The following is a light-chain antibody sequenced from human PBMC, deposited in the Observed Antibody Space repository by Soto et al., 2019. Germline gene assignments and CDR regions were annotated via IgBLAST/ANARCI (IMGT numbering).Light chain of an antibody. V-gene: IGKV1-13*02. CDR2: DVS. CDR3: QQFNTYPIT. J-gene: IGKJ5*01. CDR1: QDIRGA. Sequence: AIQLTQSPSSLSASVGDRVTITCRASQDIRGALAWYQQKPGKPPKLLIFDVSSLQSGVPSRFSGSGSGTDFTLTISRLQPEDFATYYGQQFNTYPITFGQGTRLEIK.